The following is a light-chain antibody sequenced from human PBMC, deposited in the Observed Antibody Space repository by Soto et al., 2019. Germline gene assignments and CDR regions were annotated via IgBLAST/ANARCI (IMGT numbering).Light chain of an antibody. CDR3: QQYNSLPYT. CDR2: TVP. V-gene: IGKV1-33*01. J-gene: IGKJ2*01. Sequence: DIQMTQSPSSLSASLGDRVTITCRASQDISTXLNWYQQKPGKAPNLLIYTVPNLETGVPSRFSGSGSGTVFTLTISALQPEDIATYYCQQYNSLPYTFGQGTRLEIE. CDR1: QDISTX.